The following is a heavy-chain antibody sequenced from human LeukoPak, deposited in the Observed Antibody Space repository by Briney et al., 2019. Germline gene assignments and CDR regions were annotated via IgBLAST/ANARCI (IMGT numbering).Heavy chain of an antibody. J-gene: IGHJ3*02. CDR3: ARGTRWDVRPGDAFDI. CDR2: LSGGGTS. Sequence: GGSLRLSCAAAGLTVSSNSMSWVRQAPGKGLEWVSVLSGGGTSFYADSVKGRFTISRDSSRNSLYLQMNSLRAEDTAVYYCARGTRWDVRPGDAFDIWGQGTLVTVAS. CDR1: GLTVSSNS. D-gene: IGHD3-16*02. V-gene: IGHV3-53*01.